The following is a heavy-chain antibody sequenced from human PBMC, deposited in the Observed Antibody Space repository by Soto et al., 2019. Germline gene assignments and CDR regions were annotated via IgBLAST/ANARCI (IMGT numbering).Heavy chain of an antibody. CDR3: ASATGYYYYGMDV. CDR1: GCTFSSYA. Sequence: SVKVSCKASGCTFSSYAISWVRQAPGQGLEWMGGIIPIFGTANYAQKFQGRVTITADESTSTAYMELSSLRSEDTAVYYCASATGYYYYGMDVWGQGTTVTVSS. CDR2: IIPIFGTA. V-gene: IGHV1-69*13. D-gene: IGHD2-15*01. J-gene: IGHJ6*02.